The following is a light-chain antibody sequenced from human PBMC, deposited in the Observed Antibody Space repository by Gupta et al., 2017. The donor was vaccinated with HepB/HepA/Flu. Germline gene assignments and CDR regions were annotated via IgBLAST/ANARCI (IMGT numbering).Light chain of an antibody. Sequence: EIVMTQSPVTLSVSPGERATLSCRASQSVSSNLAWYKQKPGQAPRLLIYGASTRDTGIPARFSGSGSGTELTLTISSRQSEEFAVYYCQQYNNWPPFTFGPGTKVDIK. CDR1: QSVSSN. V-gene: IGKV3-15*01. J-gene: IGKJ3*01. CDR3: QQYNNWPPFT. CDR2: GAS.